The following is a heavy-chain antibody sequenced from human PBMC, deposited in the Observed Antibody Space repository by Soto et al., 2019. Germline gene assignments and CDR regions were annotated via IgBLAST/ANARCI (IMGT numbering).Heavy chain of an antibody. V-gene: IGHV1-18*01. CDR3: ARGGYYDNNLVKLRHYGLDV. CDR2: ISPYDDST. Sequence: QVQLVQSAGEMKKPGASVQVSCKASGYTFIRYGITWVRQAPGQGFEWMGWISPYDDSTIYAQKLQGRVTMTADTSTRIVTLTLRSLKSHDTAVYYCARGGYYDNNLVKLRHYGLDVWGQGTSVTVSS. J-gene: IGHJ6*02. D-gene: IGHD3-16*01. CDR1: GYTFIRYG.